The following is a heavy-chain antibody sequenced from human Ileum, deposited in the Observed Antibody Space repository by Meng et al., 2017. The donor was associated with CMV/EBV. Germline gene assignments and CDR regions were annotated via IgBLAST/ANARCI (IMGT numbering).Heavy chain of an antibody. Sequence: GESLKISCAASGFTVSSSYMSWVRQAPGKGLEWISGIFSGGGPYYLDSVRGRFTLSRDNSKNTLYLQMDSLRDEDTDVYYCARGYTSYYFFDYWGQGTLVTVSS. J-gene: IGHJ4*02. CDR1: GFTVSSSY. CDR3: ARGYTSYYFFDY. V-gene: IGHV3-53*01. D-gene: IGHD1-26*01. CDR2: IFSGGGP.